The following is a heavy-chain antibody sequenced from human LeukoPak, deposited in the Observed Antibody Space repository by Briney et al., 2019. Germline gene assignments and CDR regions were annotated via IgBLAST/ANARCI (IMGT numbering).Heavy chain of an antibody. CDR3: AKSFDYYGSGSYQNFDY. V-gene: IGHV3-23*01. CDR1: GFTFRTYW. D-gene: IGHD3-10*01. CDR2: ISGSGGST. J-gene: IGHJ4*02. Sequence: PGGSLRLSCAASGFTFRTYWMNWVRQAPGKGLEWVSAISGSGGSTYYADSVKGRLTISRDNSKNTLYLQMNSLRAEDTAVYYCAKSFDYYGSGSYQNFDYWGQGTLVTVSS.